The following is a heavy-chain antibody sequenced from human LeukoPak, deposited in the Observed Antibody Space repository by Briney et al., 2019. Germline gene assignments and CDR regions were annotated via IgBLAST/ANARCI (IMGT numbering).Heavy chain of an antibody. CDR3: ARPHLGYDSSSDY. V-gene: IGHV3-23*01. CDR2: ISGSGGST. J-gene: IGHJ4*02. D-gene: IGHD3-22*01. CDR1: GFTFSSYA. Sequence: GGSLRLSCAASGFTFSSYAMSWVRQAPGKGLEWVSAISGSGGSTYYADSVKGRFTISRDNAKNSLYLQMNSLRAEDTAVYYCARPHLGYDSSSDYWGQGTLVTVSS.